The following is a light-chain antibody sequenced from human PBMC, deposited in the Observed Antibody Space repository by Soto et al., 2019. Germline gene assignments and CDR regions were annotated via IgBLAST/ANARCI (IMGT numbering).Light chain of an antibody. CDR3: KSFTTSDTYV. Sequence: QSVLTQPASVSGSPGQSIASSCTGTSSDVGAYNYVSWYLQYPGKAPKLVIFDVSFRPSGVSNRFSGSKSGNTASLTISGLQAEDEADYYCKSFTTSDTYVFGTGTKLTVL. CDR2: DVS. V-gene: IGLV2-14*01. CDR1: SSDVGAYNY. J-gene: IGLJ1*01.